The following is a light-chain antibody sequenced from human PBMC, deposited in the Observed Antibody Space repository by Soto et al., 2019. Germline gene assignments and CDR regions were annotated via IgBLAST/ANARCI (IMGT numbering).Light chain of an antibody. J-gene: IGLJ2*01. V-gene: IGLV2-14*01. Sequence: QSSLAQPASVSGSPGQSITISCTGRSSDVGAYNYVSWYHQHHPGKAPELIIYDVTARPSGVSTRFSGSKSGNTASLTISGLQAEDEGDYYCSSYTTINTVIFGGGTKLTVL. CDR2: DVT. CDR3: SSYTTINTVI. CDR1: SSDVGAYNY.